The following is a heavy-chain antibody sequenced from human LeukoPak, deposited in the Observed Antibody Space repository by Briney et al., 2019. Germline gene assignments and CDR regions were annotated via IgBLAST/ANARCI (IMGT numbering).Heavy chain of an antibody. CDR3: ATDRGWRTSGYYLYYFEY. D-gene: IGHD3-3*01. CDR2: IKHDGSEK. V-gene: IGHV3-7*01. J-gene: IGHJ4*02. CDR1: GFTFSNYN. Sequence: GGSLRLSCAASGFTFSNYNMNWVRQAPGKGLEWVASIKHDGSEKYYVDSVRGRFTISRDNTKSLLYLQMSSLRAEDTAVYYCATDRGWRTSGYYLYYFEYWGQGTLVTFSS.